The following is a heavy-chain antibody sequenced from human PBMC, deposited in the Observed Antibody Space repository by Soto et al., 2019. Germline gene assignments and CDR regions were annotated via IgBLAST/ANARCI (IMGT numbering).Heavy chain of an antibody. Sequence: QVQLQESGPGLVKPSETLSLTCTVSGGSISTYYWSWIRQPPGKGLEWIGYIYYTGSTNHNPSLRSRLTISIDTSKNQFSLRLSSVTAADTAVYYCAGRSSWYVGGLGYWGQGTLVTVSS. CDR1: GGSISTYY. CDR2: IYYTGST. V-gene: IGHV4-59*08. J-gene: IGHJ4*02. CDR3: AGRSSWYVGGLGY. D-gene: IGHD6-13*01.